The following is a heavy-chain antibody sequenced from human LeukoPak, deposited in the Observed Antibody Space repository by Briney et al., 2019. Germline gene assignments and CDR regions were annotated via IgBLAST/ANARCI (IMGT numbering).Heavy chain of an antibody. V-gene: IGHV1-2*02. J-gene: IGHJ4*02. CDR2: INPNSGGT. CDR1: GYTFTGYY. D-gene: IGHD1-26*01. CDR3: ARKLVGATSGYDY. Sequence: GASVKVSCTASGYTFTGYYMHWVREAPGQGLEWMGWINPNSGGTNYAQKFQGRVTMTRDTSISTAYMELSRLRSDDTAVYYCARKLVGATSGYDYWGQGTLVTVSS.